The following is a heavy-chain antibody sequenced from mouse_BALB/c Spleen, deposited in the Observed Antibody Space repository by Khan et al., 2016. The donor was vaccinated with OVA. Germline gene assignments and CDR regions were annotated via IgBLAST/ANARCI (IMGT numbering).Heavy chain of an antibody. V-gene: IGHV5-6-5*01. Sequence: EVQLLETGGGSVKPGGSLKLSCAVSGFTFSSYAMSWVRQTPEKRLEWVASISSGGSTYYPDSVKGRFTISRDNARNSLYLQMSSLRSEDMAMYYCAREAYRYDEYYFDYWGQGTTLTVSS. D-gene: IGHD2-14*01. CDR1: GFTFSSYA. CDR2: ISSGGST. CDR3: AREAYRYDEYYFDY. J-gene: IGHJ2*01.